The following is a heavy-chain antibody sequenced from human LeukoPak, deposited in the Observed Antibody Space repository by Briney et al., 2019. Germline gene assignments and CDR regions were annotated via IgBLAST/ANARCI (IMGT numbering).Heavy chain of an antibody. CDR2: ISSSGTYI. CDR3: VRTSYRRVATAPYYFDY. D-gene: IGHD3-3*01. J-gene: IGHJ4*02. CDR1: GFTFSSYS. V-gene: IGHV3-21*01. Sequence: PGGSLRLSCAASGFTFSSYSMNWVRQAPGKGLEWVSSISSSGTYIDYADSVKGRFTISRDNAKNSLYLQMNSLRVEDTAVYYCVRTSYRRVATAPYYFDYWGLGTLVTVSS.